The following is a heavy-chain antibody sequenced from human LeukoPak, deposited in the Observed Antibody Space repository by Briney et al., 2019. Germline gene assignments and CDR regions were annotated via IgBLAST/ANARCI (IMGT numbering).Heavy chain of an antibody. J-gene: IGHJ4*02. D-gene: IGHD1-14*01. Sequence: GASVKVSCKASGYTFTDYYIHWVRQAPGQGLEWMGWINPYTGGTNYAQTFQGRVTMTRDTSISTAYMELSSLRSDDTAVYYCARGPTTGNGYWGQGTLVTVSS. CDR3: ARGPTTGNGY. V-gene: IGHV1-2*02. CDR1: GYTFTDYY. CDR2: INPYTGGT.